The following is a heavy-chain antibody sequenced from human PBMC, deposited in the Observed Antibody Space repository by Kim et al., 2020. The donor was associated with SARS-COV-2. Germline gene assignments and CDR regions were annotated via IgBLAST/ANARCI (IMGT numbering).Heavy chain of an antibody. V-gene: IGHV4-39*01. CDR3: ARRGQLEEGVFDY. J-gene: IGHJ4*02. CDR1: GGSISSSSYY. Sequence: SETLSLTCTVSGGSISSSSYYWGWIRQPPGKGLEWIGSIYYSGSTYYNPSLKSRVTISVDTSKNQFSLKLSSVTAADTAVYYCARRGQLEEGVFDYWGQGTLVTVSS. D-gene: IGHD6-6*01. CDR2: IYYSGST.